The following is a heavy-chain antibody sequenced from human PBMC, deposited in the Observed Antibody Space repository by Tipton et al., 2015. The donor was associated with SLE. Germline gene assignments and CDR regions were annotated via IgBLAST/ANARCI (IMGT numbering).Heavy chain of an antibody. CDR3: ARRLGSSGFDY. D-gene: IGHD3-22*01. J-gene: IGHJ4*02. Sequence: TLSLTCTVSGGSISSHYWSWIRQPPGKGLEWIGYIYYSGSTNYNPSLKSRVTVSVDTSKNQFSLKLSSVTAADTAVYYCARRLGSSGFDYWGQGTLVTVSS. CDR2: IYYSGST. CDR1: GGSISSHY. V-gene: IGHV4-59*08.